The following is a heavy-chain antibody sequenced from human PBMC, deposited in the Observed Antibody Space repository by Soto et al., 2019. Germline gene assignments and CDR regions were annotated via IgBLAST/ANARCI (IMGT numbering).Heavy chain of an antibody. D-gene: IGHD4-4*01. J-gene: IGHJ5*02. V-gene: IGHV3-7*01. CDR3: VRGGSNYAS. CDR2: IKPDESEK. CDR1: GFTFSDSW. Sequence: GGSLRLSCTASGFTFSDSWMTWVRQAPGKGLEWVARIKPDESEKKYADSVKGRFSISRDNAKNSMYLQMDSLRGEDTAVYYCVRGGSNYASWGQGTLVTVSS.